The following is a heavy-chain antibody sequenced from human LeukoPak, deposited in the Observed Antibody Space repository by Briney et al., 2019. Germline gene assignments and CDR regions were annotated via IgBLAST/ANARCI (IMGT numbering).Heavy chain of an antibody. D-gene: IGHD6-13*01. Sequence: GGSLRLSCAASGFTFSSYGMHWVRQAPGKGLEWVAVISYDGSNKYYADSVKGRFTISRDNSKNTLYLQMNSLRAEDTAVYYCALTTGYSSSWYYFDYWGQGTLVTVSS. CDR2: ISYDGSNK. J-gene: IGHJ4*02. V-gene: IGHV3-30*19. CDR3: ALTTGYSSSWYYFDY. CDR1: GFTFSSYG.